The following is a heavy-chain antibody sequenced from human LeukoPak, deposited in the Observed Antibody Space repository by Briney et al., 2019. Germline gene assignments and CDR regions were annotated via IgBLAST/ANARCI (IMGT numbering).Heavy chain of an antibody. CDR2: IFWENDGK. CDR1: GFTDNGYA. J-gene: IGHJ6*02. Sequence: GGSLRLSCSASGFTDNGYALHWIRQIPGKGLEWVSGIFWENDGKGYADSVKARFTISKDNAKNAFYLQMRSLRPEDTALYYCVRELRPGGADVWGQGAAVTVSS. D-gene: IGHD2-2*01. CDR3: VRELRPGGADV. V-gene: IGHV3-9*01.